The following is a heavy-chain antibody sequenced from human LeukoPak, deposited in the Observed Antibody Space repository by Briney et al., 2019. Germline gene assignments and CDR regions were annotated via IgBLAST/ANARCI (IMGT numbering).Heavy chain of an antibody. V-gene: IGHV4-39*01. J-gene: IGHJ5*02. CDR3: ARRDIAARLNWFDP. D-gene: IGHD6-6*01. CDR2: IYYSGSA. CDR1: GGSISSSRYY. Sequence: SETLSLTCTVSGGSISSSRYYWGWIRQPPGKGLEWIGNIYYSGSAYYNPSLKSRVTISLDTSKNQFSLKLSSVTAADTAVYYCARRDIAARLNWFDPWGQGTLVTVSS.